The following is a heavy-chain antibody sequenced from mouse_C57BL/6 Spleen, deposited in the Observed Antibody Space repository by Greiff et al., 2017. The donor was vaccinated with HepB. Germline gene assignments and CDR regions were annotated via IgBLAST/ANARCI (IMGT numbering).Heavy chain of an antibody. V-gene: IGHV1-59*01. Sequence: VQLQQSGAELVRPGTSVKLSCKASGYTFTSYWMHWVKQRPGQGLEWIGVIDPSDSYTNYNQKFKGKATLTVDTSSSTAYMQLSSLTSEDSAVYYCARAYSNYVGFWGQGTLVTVSA. CDR3: ARAYSNYVGF. CDR2: IDPSDSYT. CDR1: GYTFTSYW. D-gene: IGHD2-5*01. J-gene: IGHJ3*01.